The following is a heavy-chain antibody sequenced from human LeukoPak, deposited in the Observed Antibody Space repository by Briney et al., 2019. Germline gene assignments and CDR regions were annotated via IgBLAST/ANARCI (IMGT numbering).Heavy chain of an antibody. CDR1: GFTFSSYG. CDR3: ARDDLGYYGY. D-gene: IGHD3-22*01. V-gene: IGHV3-21*01. Sequence: PGGSLRLSCAASGFTFSSYGMHWVRQAPGKGLEWVSSISSSSSYIYYADSVKGRFTISRDNAKNSLYLQMNSLRAEDTAVYYCARDDLGYYGYWGQGTLATVSS. J-gene: IGHJ4*02. CDR2: ISSSSSYI.